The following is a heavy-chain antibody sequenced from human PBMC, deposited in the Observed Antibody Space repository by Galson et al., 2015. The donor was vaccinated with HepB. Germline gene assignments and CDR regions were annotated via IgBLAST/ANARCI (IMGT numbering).Heavy chain of an antibody. Sequence: SLRLSCAGSGFNFINYGMGWVRQAPGKGLEWVSGISGSAGSRYYAESVRGRFTISRDNSKNTLFLQMNNVRDDDTALYYCARLYTGSPRGAFDFWGQGALVTVSS. CDR1: GFNFINYG. CDR3: ARLYTGSPRGAFDF. J-gene: IGHJ4*02. D-gene: IGHD1-26*01. V-gene: IGHV3-23*01. CDR2: ISGSAGSR.